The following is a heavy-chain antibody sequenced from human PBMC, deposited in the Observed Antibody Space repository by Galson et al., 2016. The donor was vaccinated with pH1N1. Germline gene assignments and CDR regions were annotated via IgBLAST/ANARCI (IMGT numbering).Heavy chain of an antibody. CDR3: ASGRPPGIREPGWGPWFGP. Sequence: SLRLSCAASGFTFSSYWMSWVRQAPGKGLEWVANIKQDGSEKYYVDSVKGRFTISRDNSKNILYLQMNNLRAEDTATYYCASGRPPGIREPGWGPWFGPWGRGTLVTVSS. D-gene: IGHD6-6*01. CDR2: IKQDGSEK. CDR1: GFTFSSYW. J-gene: IGHJ5*02. V-gene: IGHV3-7*03.